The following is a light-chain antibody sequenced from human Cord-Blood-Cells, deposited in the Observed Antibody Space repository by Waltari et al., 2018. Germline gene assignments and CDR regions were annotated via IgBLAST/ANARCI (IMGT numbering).Light chain of an antibody. CDR1: HTSVGGYNY. CDR3: SSYTSSSTLL. CDR2: EFS. J-gene: IGLJ3*02. Sequence: QSALTQPASVSVSPGPSITISCTGTHTSVGGYNYVSWYQQHPGKAPKLMIYEFSNRPSGVSNRFSGSKSGNTASLTISGLQAEDESDYYCSSYTSSSTLLFGGGTKLTVL. V-gene: IGLV2-14*01.